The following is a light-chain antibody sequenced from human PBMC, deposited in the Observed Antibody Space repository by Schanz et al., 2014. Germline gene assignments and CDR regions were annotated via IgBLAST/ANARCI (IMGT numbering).Light chain of an antibody. CDR2: KSS. CDR1: SSNIGGNY. J-gene: IGLJ2*01. V-gene: IGLV1-47*01. Sequence: QSVLTQPPSASATPGQRVTISCSGSSSNIGGNYAFWYQQLPGTTPKLVIYKSSLRSSGVPDRFSGSKSGTSASLAISGLQSEDETDYYCAAWDDSLSGVVFGGGTKLTVL. CDR3: AAWDDSLSGVV.